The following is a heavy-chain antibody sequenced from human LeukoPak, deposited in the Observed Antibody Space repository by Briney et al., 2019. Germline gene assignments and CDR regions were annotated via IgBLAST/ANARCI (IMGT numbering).Heavy chain of an antibody. D-gene: IGHD5-12*01. Sequence: PSETLPLTCTVSGGSISSYYWSWIRQPAGKGLEWIGRIYTSGSTNYNPSLKSRVTISVDTSKNQFSLKLSSVTAADTAVYYCARGVATRLVNNWFDPWGQGTLVTVSS. CDR2: IYTSGST. CDR3: ARGVATRLVNNWFDP. J-gene: IGHJ5*02. V-gene: IGHV4-4*07. CDR1: GGSISSYY.